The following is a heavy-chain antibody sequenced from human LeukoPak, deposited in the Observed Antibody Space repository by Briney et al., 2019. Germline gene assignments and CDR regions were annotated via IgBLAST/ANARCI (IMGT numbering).Heavy chain of an antibody. V-gene: IGHV3-21*01. Sequence: GGSLRLSCAASGFTFSSYSMNWVRQAPGKGLEWVSSISSSSSYIYYADSVKGRFTSSRDNAKNSLYLQMNSLRAEDTAVYYCARADRYCSSTSCYAGPDYWGQGTLVTVSS. CDR2: ISSSSSYI. CDR3: ARADRYCSSTSCYAGPDY. D-gene: IGHD2-2*01. CDR1: GFTFSSYS. J-gene: IGHJ4*02.